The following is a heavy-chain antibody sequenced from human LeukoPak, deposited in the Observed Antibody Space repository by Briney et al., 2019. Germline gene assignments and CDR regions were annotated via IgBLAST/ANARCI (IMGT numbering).Heavy chain of an antibody. J-gene: IGHJ4*02. Sequence: GGSLRLSCAVVGFTFSVSTMTCVRQAPGKGPGWVAKMQEDGSEIESVASVKGRFTISRDNAKNSLYLQMNYLRVEDTAVYYCATVGAPGGRFVYWGEGGLVTLS. CDR1: GFTFSVST. D-gene: IGHD3-10*01. V-gene: IGHV3-7*01. CDR3: ATVGAPGGRFVY. CDR2: MQEDGSEI.